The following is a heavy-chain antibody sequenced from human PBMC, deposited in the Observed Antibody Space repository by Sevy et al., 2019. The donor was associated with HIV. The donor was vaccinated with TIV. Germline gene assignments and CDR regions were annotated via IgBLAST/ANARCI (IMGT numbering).Heavy chain of an antibody. CDR1: GFTFRSYG. D-gene: IGHD3-10*01. J-gene: IGHJ4*02. V-gene: IGHV3-30*02. CDR2: IRYDGTDK. CDR3: AKETGYFFDY. Sequence: GGSLRLSCAASGFTFRSYGMHWVRQAPGKGLEWVAFIRYDGTDKFYRNSVKGRFTISRDNPKNTLYLQMNSLRAEDTALYYCAKETGYFFDYWGQGTLVTVS.